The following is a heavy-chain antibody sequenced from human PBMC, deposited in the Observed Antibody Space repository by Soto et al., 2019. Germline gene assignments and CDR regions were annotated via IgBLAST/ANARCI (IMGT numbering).Heavy chain of an antibody. V-gene: IGHV3-23*01. D-gene: IGHD3-3*01. CDR1: GFTFSSYA. CDR3: AIDMIFGVVIGRGVDY. Sequence: GGSLRLSCADSGFTFSSYAMSWVRQAPGKGLEWVSAISGSGGSTYYADSVKGRFTISRDNSKNTLYLQMNSLRAEDTAVYYCAIDMIFGVVIGRGVDYWGQGTLVTVSS. J-gene: IGHJ4*02. CDR2: ISGSGGST.